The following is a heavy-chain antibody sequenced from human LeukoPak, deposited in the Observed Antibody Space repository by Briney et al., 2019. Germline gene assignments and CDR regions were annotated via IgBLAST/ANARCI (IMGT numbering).Heavy chain of an antibody. CDR1: GCSISSGGYY. CDR2: IYYSGST. Sequence: SQTLSLTCTVSGCSISSGGYYWSWIRQHPGKGLEWIGYIYYSGSTYYNPSLKSRVTISVDTSKNQFSLKLSSVTAADTAVYYCARGGYSSGWYYFDYWGQGTLVTVSS. V-gene: IGHV4-31*03. D-gene: IGHD6-19*01. J-gene: IGHJ4*02. CDR3: ARGGYSSGWYYFDY.